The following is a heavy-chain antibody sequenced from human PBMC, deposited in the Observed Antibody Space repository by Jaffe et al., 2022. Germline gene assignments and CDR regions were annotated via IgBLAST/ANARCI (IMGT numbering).Heavy chain of an antibody. D-gene: IGHD1-26*01. CDR2: IYHSGST. Sequence: QVQLQESGPGLVKPSETLSVTCNVSGYSIGSGYYWGWIRQSPGKGLEWIGSIYHSGSTSYNPSLQSRVTLTVHTSQNQISLKLTSVTAADTAVYYCARRDGGRHYSAGGFDSWGQGALVTVSS. CDR1: GYSIGSGYY. CDR3: ARRDGGRHYSAGGFDS. J-gene: IGHJ4*02. V-gene: IGHV4-38-2*02.